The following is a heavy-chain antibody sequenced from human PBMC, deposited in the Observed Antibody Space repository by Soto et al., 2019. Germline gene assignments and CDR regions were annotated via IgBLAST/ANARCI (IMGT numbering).Heavy chain of an antibody. Sequence: PSETLSLTCAVSDFSISSGHYWGWIRQPPGKGLEWIGSIYHSGTTYNNPSLRSRLTISLDTSKNHFSLTLRSVNAVDTGVYYCARSWGGDGYSHWGQGTLVTVSS. CDR3: ARSWGGDGYSH. J-gene: IGHJ4*02. V-gene: IGHV4-38-2*01. CDR1: DFSISSGHY. D-gene: IGHD2-15*01. CDR2: IYHSGTT.